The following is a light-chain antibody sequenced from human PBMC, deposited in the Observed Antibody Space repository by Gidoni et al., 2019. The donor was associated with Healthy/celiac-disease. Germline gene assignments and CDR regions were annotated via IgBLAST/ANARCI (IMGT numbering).Light chain of an antibody. J-gene: IGLJ2*01. V-gene: IGLV2-23*03. CDR2: EGS. Sequence: QSALTQPASVSGSPGQSLTISCTGTSSDVGSYNLVSWYQPHPGKAPKLMIYEGSKRPSGVSNRFSGSKSGNTASLTISGLQAEDEADYYCCSYAGSSTFVFGGGTKLTVL. CDR1: SSDVGSYNL. CDR3: CSYAGSSTFV.